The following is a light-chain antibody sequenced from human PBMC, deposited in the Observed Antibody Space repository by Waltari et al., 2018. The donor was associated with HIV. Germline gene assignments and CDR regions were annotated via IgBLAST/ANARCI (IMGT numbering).Light chain of an antibody. J-gene: IGKJ4*01. CDR3: QQYYSTPLT. CDR2: WAS. Sequence: DIVMTQSPDSLAVSLGERATINCKSSQSVLYSSNNKNYLAWYQQKPGQPPKLLIYWASSRESGVPDRFSVSGSVTDFTLTISSLQAEDVAVYYCQQYYSTPLTFGGGTTVEIK. V-gene: IGKV4-1*01. CDR1: QSVLYSSNNKNY.